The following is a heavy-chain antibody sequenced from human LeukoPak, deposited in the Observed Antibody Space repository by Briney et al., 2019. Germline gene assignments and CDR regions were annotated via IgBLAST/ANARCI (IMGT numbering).Heavy chain of an antibody. V-gene: IGHV3-30-3*01. J-gene: IGHJ5*02. CDR2: ISYDGSNK. Sequence: GGSLRLSCAASGFTFSSYAMHWVRQAPGKGLEWVAVISYDGSNKYYADSVKGRFTISRDNSKNTLYLQMNSLRAEDTAVYYCARDRGQLLFSNWFDPWGQGTLVTVSS. D-gene: IGHD2-2*01. CDR1: GFTFSSYA. CDR3: ARDRGQLLFSNWFDP.